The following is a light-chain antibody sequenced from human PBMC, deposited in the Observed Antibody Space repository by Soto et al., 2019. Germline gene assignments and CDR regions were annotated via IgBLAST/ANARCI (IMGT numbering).Light chain of an antibody. CDR3: QQFGSSPRT. Sequence: EIVLTQSPGTLSLSPGERATLSCRASQSVSSSYLAWYQQKPGQAPRLLFYGASSRATGVPDRFSGSGSGTDFTLTLSRLEPEDFAVYYCQQFGSSPRTFGQGTKVEIK. J-gene: IGKJ1*01. CDR2: GAS. CDR1: QSVSSSY. V-gene: IGKV3-20*01.